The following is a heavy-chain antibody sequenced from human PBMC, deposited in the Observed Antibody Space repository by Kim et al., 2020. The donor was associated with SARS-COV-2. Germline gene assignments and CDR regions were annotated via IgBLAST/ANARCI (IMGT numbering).Heavy chain of an antibody. CDR1: GGSISSGGYY. CDR2: IYYSGST. D-gene: IGHD3-3*01. CDR3: AREYRDITTVGVVNRAGMDD. J-gene: IGHJ6*01. V-gene: IGHV4-31*03. Sequence: SETLSLTCTVYGGSISSGGYYWSWIRQHPGKDREGIGYIYYSGSTHYTPTLKIRVTISVDTAKNQLTLKLSSVTAADTAVYYCAREYRDITTVGVVNRAGMDDWGPGTPVPVSS.